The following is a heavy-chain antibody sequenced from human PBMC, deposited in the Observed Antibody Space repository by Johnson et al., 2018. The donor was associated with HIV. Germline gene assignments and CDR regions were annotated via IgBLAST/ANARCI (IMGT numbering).Heavy chain of an antibody. CDR2: IYSGGGT. CDR1: GFTVTTNY. J-gene: IGHJ3*02. V-gene: IGHV3-66*01. CDR3: ARDSYDSSGYPLSIFRI. Sequence: VQLVESGGGLVQPGGSLRLSCAASGFTVTTNYISWVRQAPGKGLEWVSAIYSGGGTYYTDSVKGRFTISRDNSKNTVYLKTNNLRTEDTAVDFCARDSYDSSGYPLSIFRIWGQGTLVTVSS. D-gene: IGHD3-22*01.